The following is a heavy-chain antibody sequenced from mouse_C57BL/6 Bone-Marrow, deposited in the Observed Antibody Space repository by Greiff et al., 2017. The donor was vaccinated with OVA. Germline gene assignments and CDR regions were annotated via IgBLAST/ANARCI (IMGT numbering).Heavy chain of an antibody. Sequence: EVKLVESGGGLVQPGGSLSLSCAASGFTFTDYYMSWVRQPPGKALEWLGFIRNKANGYTTEYSASVKGRFTISRDNSQSILYLQMNALRAEDSATYYCERWNHHAFAYWGQGTLVTVSA. J-gene: IGHJ3*01. CDR2: IRNKANGYTT. V-gene: IGHV7-3*01. CDR1: GFTFTDYY. CDR3: ERWNHHAFAY.